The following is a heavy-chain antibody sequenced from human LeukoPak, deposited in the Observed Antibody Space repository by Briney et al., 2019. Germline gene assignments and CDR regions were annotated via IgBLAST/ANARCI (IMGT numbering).Heavy chain of an antibody. J-gene: IGHJ5*02. CDR2: MNPNSGNT. V-gene: IGHV1-8*03. CDR3: ASDDSSGYLWWFDP. CDR1: GYTFTNYD. Sequence: ASVKVSCKASGYTFTNYDINWVRQATGQGLEWMGYMNPNSGNTGYAQKFQGRVTITTDESTSTAYMELSSLRSEDTAVYYCASDDSSGYLWWFDPWGQGTLVTVSS. D-gene: IGHD3-22*01.